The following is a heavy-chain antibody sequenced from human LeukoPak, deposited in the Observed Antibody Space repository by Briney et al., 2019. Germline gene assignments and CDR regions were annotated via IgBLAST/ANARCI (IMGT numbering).Heavy chain of an antibody. CDR3: AGSEGSYSGYDLAVDY. V-gene: IGHV4-59*11. CDR1: GGSISSHY. CDR2: IYYSGST. Sequence: SETLSLTCTVSGGSISSHYWSWIRQPPGKGLEWIGYIYYSGSTNYNPSLKSRVTISVDTSKNQFSLKLSSVTAADTAVYYCAGSEGSYSGYDLAVDYWGQGTLVTVSS. J-gene: IGHJ4*02. D-gene: IGHD5-12*01.